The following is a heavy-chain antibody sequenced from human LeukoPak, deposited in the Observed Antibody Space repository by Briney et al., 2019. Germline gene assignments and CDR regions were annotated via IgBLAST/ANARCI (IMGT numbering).Heavy chain of an antibody. CDR2: IYYSGST. D-gene: IGHD3-9*01. CDR1: GGSISSYY. CDR3: ARSLIGYPLPNWFDP. V-gene: IGHV4-59*01. Sequence: SETLSLTCTVSGGSISSYYWSWIRQPPGKGLEWIGYIYYSGSTNYNPSLKSRVTISVDTSKNQFSLKLSSVTAADTAVYCCARSLIGYPLPNWFDPWGQGTLVTVSS. J-gene: IGHJ5*02.